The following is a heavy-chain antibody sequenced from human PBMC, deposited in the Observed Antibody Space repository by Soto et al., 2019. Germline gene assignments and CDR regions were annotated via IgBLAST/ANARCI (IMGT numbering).Heavy chain of an antibody. CDR1: GFSFTGYY. CDR2: INAHSGGT. Sequence: VASVKVSCKASGFSFTGYYIHLLRQAPGQGLEWMGWINAHSGGTEYAQKFQGRVTLTRDTSIATAYLTLTSLTSDDTALYYCAKDLTRQLAYWLDPWGQGTQVTVSS. D-gene: IGHD6-6*01. J-gene: IGHJ5*02. CDR3: AKDLTRQLAYWLDP. V-gene: IGHV1-2*02.